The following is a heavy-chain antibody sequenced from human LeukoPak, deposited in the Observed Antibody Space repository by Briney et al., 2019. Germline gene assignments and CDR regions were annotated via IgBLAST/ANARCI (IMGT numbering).Heavy chain of an antibody. CDR1: GFTFSSYE. Sequence: PGGSLRLFCAASGFTFSSYEMNWVRQAPGKGLEWVSYISSSGSTIYYADSVKGRFTISRDNAKNSLYLQMNSLRAEDTAVYYCARAEQLWLLGGWGQGTLVTVSS. CDR3: ARAEQLWLLGG. J-gene: IGHJ4*02. D-gene: IGHD5-18*01. CDR2: ISSSGSTI. V-gene: IGHV3-48*03.